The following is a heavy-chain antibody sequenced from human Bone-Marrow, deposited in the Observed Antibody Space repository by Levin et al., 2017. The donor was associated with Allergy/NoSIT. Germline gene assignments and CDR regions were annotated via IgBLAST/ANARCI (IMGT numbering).Heavy chain of an antibody. Sequence: GGSLRLSCTASGFNFSTYSMNWVRQAPGKGLEWVSSISYDSSYIYYADSVKGRFTISRDNAKNSLYLQMKSLTAEDTAVYYCSRLPMAYSSSSGAWGQGTLVLVS. D-gene: IGHD6-6*01. CDR2: ISYDSSYI. J-gene: IGHJ5*02. CDR3: SRLPMAYSSSSGA. CDR1: GFNFSTYS. V-gene: IGHV3-21*01.